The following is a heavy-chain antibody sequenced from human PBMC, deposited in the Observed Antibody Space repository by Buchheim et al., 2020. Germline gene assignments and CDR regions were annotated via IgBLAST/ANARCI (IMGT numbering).Heavy chain of an antibody. CDR1: GGSISSGSYY. Sequence: QVQLQESGPGLVKPSQTLSLTCTVSGGSISSGSYYWSWIRQPAGKGLEWIGRIYTSGSTNYNPSLKCRVTISVDTSKNQFSLKRSSVTAADTAVYYCAREEISITIFGVVMNWFDPWGQGTL. D-gene: IGHD3-3*01. J-gene: IGHJ5*02. CDR3: AREEISITIFGVVMNWFDP. CDR2: IYTSGST. V-gene: IGHV4-61*02.